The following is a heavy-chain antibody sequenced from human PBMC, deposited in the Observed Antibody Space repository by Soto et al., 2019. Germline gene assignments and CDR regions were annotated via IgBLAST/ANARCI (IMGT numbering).Heavy chain of an antibody. CDR2: IIPLFGTP. CDR3: ARDRDDYGSGNYYNRIDF. CDR1: GGIFSTYA. J-gene: IGHJ4*02. Sequence: QVQLVQSGAEVKKPGSSVKVSCKASGGIFSTYAISWLRQAPGQGLEWMGGIIPLFGTPNYAQRFQGRVTITWDESTSTASMELSRLRSEDTAVYYCARDRDDYGSGNYYNRIDFWGQGTLVTVSS. V-gene: IGHV1-69*01. D-gene: IGHD3-10*01.